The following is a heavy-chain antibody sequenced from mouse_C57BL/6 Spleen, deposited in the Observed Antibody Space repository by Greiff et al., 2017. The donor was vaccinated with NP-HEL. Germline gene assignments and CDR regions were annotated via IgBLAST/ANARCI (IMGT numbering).Heavy chain of an antibody. J-gene: IGHJ2*01. CDR2: ISNGGGST. CDR1: GFTFSDYY. Sequence: EVMLVESGGGLVQPGGSLKLSCAASGFTFSDYYMYWVRQTPEKRLEWVAYISNGGGSTYYPDTVKGRFTISRDNAKNTLYLQMSRLKSEDTAMYYCARHNDGSFDYWGQGTTLTVSS. D-gene: IGHD1-1*01. V-gene: IGHV5-12*01. CDR3: ARHNDGSFDY.